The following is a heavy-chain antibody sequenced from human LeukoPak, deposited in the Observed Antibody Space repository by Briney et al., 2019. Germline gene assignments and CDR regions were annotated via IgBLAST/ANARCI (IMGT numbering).Heavy chain of an antibody. D-gene: IGHD6-13*01. CDR3: ARLKSSSWYGGGCYFDY. CDR2: IYYSGST. Sequence: PSETLSLTCTVSGGSISSSSYYWGWIRQPPGKGLEWIGSIYYSGSTYYNPSLKSRVTISVDTSKNQFSLKLSSVTAADTAVYYCARLKSSSWYGGGCYFDYWGQGTLVTVSS. J-gene: IGHJ4*02. CDR1: GGSISSSSYY. V-gene: IGHV4-39*01.